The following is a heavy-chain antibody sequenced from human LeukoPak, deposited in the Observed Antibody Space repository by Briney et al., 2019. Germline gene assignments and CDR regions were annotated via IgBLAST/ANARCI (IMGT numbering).Heavy chain of an antibody. CDR1: GFTFSSYA. CDR3: AKGDTMVRGAYAMDY. V-gene: IGHV3-23*01. Sequence: GGSLRLSCAASGFTFSSYAMSWVRQAPGKGLEWVSAISGSGGSTYYADSVKGRFTISRDNSKNTLYLQMNSLRAEATAVYYCAKGDTMVRGAYAMDYWGQGTLVTVSS. J-gene: IGHJ4*02. CDR2: ISGSGGST. D-gene: IGHD3-10*01.